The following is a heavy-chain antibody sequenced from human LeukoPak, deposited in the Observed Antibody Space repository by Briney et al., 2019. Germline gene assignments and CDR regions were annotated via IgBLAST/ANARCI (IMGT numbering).Heavy chain of an antibody. J-gene: IGHJ4*02. CDR1: GFTFSNAW. Sequence: GGSLRLSCAASGFTFSNAWMSWVRQAPGKGLEWVGRIKSKTDGGTTDYAAPVKGRFTISRDDSKTTLYLQMNSLKTEDTAVYYCTTELVVVIGFNYWGQGTLVTVSS. V-gene: IGHV3-15*01. CDR2: IKSKTDGGTT. CDR3: TTELVVVIGFNY. D-gene: IGHD3-22*01.